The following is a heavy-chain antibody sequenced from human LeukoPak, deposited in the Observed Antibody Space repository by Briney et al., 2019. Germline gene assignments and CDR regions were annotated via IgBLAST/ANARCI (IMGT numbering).Heavy chain of an antibody. J-gene: IGHJ4*02. CDR1: GGSISSHY. D-gene: IGHD2-2*01. CDR2: IYYSGST. Sequence: SETLSLTCTVSGGSISSHYWSWIRQPPGKGLEWIGYIYYSGSTNYNPSLKSRVTISVDTSKTQFSLKLSSVTAADTAVYYCARRYCSSTSCPFDYWGQGTLVTVSS. CDR3: ARRYCSSTSCPFDY. V-gene: IGHV4-59*11.